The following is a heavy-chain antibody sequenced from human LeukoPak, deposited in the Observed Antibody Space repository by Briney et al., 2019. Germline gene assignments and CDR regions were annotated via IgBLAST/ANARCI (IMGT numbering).Heavy chain of an antibody. D-gene: IGHD6-13*01. CDR2: IYYSGST. J-gene: IGHJ5*02. Sequence: KASETLSLTCTVSGGSISSSSYYWGWIRQPPGKGLEWIGSIYYSGSTYYNPSLKSRVTISVDTSKNQFSLKLSSVTAADTAVYYCARQSSSWATYNWFDPWGQGTLVTVSS. CDR1: GGSISSSSYY. CDR3: ARQSSSWATYNWFDP. V-gene: IGHV4-39*07.